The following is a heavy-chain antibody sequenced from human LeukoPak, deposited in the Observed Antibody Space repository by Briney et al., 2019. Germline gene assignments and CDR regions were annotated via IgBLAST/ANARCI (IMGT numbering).Heavy chain of an antibody. D-gene: IGHD4/OR15-4a*01. CDR3: AKGQDANYLPLDL. J-gene: IGHJ2*01. CDR2: VNDFGGDA. CDR1: GFTFRTYA. Sequence: GGSLRLSCSASGFTFRTYAMAWVRQAPGKGLEWVSSVNDFGGDAYYADSVRGRFTISRDNSKDTLYLQVNSLRAEDMAVFYCAKGQDANYLPLDLWGRGTLVTVSS. V-gene: IGHV3-23*01.